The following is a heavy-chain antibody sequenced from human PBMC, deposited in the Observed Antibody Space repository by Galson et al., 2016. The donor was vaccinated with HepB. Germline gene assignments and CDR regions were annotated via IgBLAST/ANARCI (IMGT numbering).Heavy chain of an antibody. Sequence: SLRLSCAASGFTFSSYSMNWVRQAPGKGLEWVSSISSGSSYIYYADSVRGRFIISRDNAKNSLYLQMNSLRAGDTAVYYCASDPRFGDYVSGFDIWSQGTMGTVSS. V-gene: IGHV3-21*01. CDR3: ASDPRFGDYVSGFDI. J-gene: IGHJ3*02. D-gene: IGHD4-17*01. CDR1: GFTFSSYS. CDR2: ISSGSSYI.